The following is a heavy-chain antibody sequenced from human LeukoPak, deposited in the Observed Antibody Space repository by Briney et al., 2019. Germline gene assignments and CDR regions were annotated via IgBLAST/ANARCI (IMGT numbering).Heavy chain of an antibody. Sequence: GASVKVSCKASGYTFTSYGISGVRQAPGQGLEWMGWISAYNGNTNYPQKLQDRVTMTTDTSTSTVYMELRSLRSDDTAVYYCARDWGTAAAEKIDYWGQGTLVTVSS. J-gene: IGHJ4*02. D-gene: IGHD6-13*01. CDR3: ARDWGTAAAEKIDY. CDR1: GYTFTSYG. CDR2: ISAYNGNT. V-gene: IGHV1-18*04.